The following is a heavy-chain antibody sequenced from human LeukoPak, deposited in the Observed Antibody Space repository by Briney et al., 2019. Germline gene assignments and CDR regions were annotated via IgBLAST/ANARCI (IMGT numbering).Heavy chain of an antibody. CDR2: IRYDGSNK. D-gene: IGHD3-22*01. V-gene: IGHV3-30*02. CDR3: VRVDSSGYGLHWGLDY. J-gene: IGHJ4*02. Sequence: PGGSLRLSCASSGFTFSSYGMHWVRQAPGKGLEWVTFIRYDGSNKYYADSVKGRFTISRDNAKNSLYLQMNSLRAEDTAVYYCVRVDSSGYGLHWGLDYWGQGTLVTVSS. CDR1: GFTFSSYG.